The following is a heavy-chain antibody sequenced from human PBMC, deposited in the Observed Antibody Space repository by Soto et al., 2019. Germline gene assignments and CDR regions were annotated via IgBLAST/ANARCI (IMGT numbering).Heavy chain of an antibody. Sequence: QVVLQESGPGLVKPSETLSLTCSVSGRSITSYYWSWVRQPPGKGLEWIGYIYDNGITSQNPSLKSRVTRSADTSQNQFSLKLTSVTGADTAVYYCARTYDSNGYANEFDSWAQGILVTVTS. CDR3: ARTYDSNGYANEFDS. CDR1: GRSITSYY. J-gene: IGHJ4*02. D-gene: IGHD3-22*01. CDR2: IYDNGIT. V-gene: IGHV4-59*12.